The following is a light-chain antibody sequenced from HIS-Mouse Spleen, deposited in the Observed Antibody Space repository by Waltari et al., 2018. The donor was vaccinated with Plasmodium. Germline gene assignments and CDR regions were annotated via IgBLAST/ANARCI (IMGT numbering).Light chain of an antibody. V-gene: IGLV4-69*01. J-gene: IGLJ2*01. Sequence: QLVLTQSPSASASLGASVTRTCTLSSGHSSYAIAWHQQRPEKGPRYLRRLNSDGSHSKGAGIPDRVAASRSGAKRYITIASVESEDETDYYCKTRCTGMGVFGGGTKLTVL. CDR1: SGHSSYA. CDR2: LNSDGSH. CDR3: KTRCTGMGV.